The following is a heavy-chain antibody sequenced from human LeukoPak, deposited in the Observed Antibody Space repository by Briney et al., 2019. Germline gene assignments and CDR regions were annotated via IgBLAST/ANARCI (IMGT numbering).Heavy chain of an antibody. V-gene: IGHV1-24*01. J-gene: IGHJ5*02. CDR3: ARDYPGSGWFDP. Sequence: ASVKVSCKVSGYSLTKLCMHWVRQAPGKGLEWMGNFDPEDGETIYAQKFQGRVTMTEDTSTDTAYMELSSLRSEDTAVYYCARDYPGSGWFDPWGQGTLVTVSS. CDR1: GYSLTKLC. CDR2: FDPEDGET. D-gene: IGHD3-10*01.